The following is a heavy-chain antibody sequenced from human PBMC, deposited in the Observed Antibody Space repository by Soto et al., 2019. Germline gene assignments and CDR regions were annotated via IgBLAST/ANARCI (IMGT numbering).Heavy chain of an antibody. CDR3: ARTIESYGDYDYYYYGMDV. J-gene: IGHJ6*02. D-gene: IGHD4-17*01. V-gene: IGHV1-69*13. CDR2: IIPIFGTA. Sequence: SVKVSCKASGGTFSSYAISWVRQAPGQGLEWMGGIIPIFGTANYARKFQGRVTITADESTSTAYMELSSLRSEDTAVYYCARTIESYGDYDYYYYGMDVWGQGTTVTVSS. CDR1: GGTFSSYA.